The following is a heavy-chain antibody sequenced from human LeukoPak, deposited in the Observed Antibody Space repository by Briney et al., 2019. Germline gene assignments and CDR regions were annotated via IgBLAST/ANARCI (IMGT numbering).Heavy chain of an antibody. D-gene: IGHD1-26*01. CDR1: GYTFIDYY. Sequence: ASVKVSCKASGYTFIDYYMHWVRQAPGQGLEWIGWISPNSGGTKYVQKFQGRVTMTRDTSITTVYMELSGLSFDDTAVYYCARGGGRYTVDYWGQGTLVIVSS. V-gene: IGHV1-2*02. CDR2: ISPNSGGT. CDR3: ARGGGRYTVDY. J-gene: IGHJ4*02.